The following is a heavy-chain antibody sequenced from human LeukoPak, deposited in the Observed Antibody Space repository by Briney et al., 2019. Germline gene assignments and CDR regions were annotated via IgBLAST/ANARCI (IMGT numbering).Heavy chain of an antibody. CDR3: ANFYAVRGDNYYYGMDV. J-gene: IGHJ6*02. CDR1: GYTFTDYD. V-gene: IGHV1-2*02. Sequence: GASVKVSCKASGYTFTDYDLHWVRQAPGQGLEWMGWINPKSGGTKYAQKFQGRVAMTRDTSISTAYMELSSLRSDDTAVYYCANFYAVRGDNYYYGMDVWGQGTTVIVSS. D-gene: IGHD3-10*01. CDR2: INPKSGGT.